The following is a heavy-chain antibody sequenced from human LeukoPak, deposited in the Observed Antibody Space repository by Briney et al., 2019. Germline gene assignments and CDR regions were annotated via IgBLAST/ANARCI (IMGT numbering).Heavy chain of an antibody. Sequence: PGGSLRLSCAASGFTFSDHYMSWIRQAPGKGLEGVSVIYAGGSIYYGDSVKGRFTISRDNSKNTVYLQMNSLRADDTAVYYCARGFYYEAPYGMDVWGQGTTVTVS. D-gene: IGHD3-22*01. CDR1: GFTFSDHY. V-gene: IGHV3-53*01. CDR2: IYAGGSI. CDR3: ARGFYYEAPYGMDV. J-gene: IGHJ6*02.